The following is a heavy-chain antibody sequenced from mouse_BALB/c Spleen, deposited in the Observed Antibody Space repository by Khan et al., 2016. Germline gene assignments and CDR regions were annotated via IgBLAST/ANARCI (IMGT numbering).Heavy chain of an antibody. V-gene: IGHV1-18*01. Sequence: VQLQQSGPELVKPGASVKIPCKASGFTFSDYNMDWVKQSHGKSLEWIGDINPNNGGTIYNQKFKGKATLTVDKSSSTAYMELRSLTSEDTAVSYCARSEDGYESGFAYCGQGTLVTVSA. CDR1: GFTFSDYN. J-gene: IGHJ3*01. D-gene: IGHD2-2*01. CDR3: ARSEDGYESGFAY. CDR2: INPNNGGT.